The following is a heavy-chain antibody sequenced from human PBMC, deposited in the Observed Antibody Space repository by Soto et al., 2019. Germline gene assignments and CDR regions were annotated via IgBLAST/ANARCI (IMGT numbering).Heavy chain of an antibody. CDR1: GGSFSGYY. V-gene: IGHV4-34*01. CDR2: INHSGST. Sequence: SETLSLTCAVYGGSFSGYYWSWIRQPPGKGLEWIGEINHSGSTNYNPSLKSRVTISVDTSKNQFSLKLSSVTAADTAVYYCATHMVRGVMPYWGQGTLVPVYS. D-gene: IGHD3-10*01. J-gene: IGHJ4*02. CDR3: ATHMVRGVMPY.